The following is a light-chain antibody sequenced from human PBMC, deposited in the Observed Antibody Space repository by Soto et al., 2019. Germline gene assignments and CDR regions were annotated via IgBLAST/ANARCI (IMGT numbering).Light chain of an antibody. CDR3: SSYTASSTVI. CDR1: SSDVSSYKH. V-gene: IGLV2-14*01. Sequence: QSALTQPASVSGSPGQSVTISCTGTSSDVSSYKHVSWYQQHPGKAPKLTIYDVSNRPSGVSNRFSGSKSGNTASLTISGLQAEDEADYYCSSYTASSTVIFGGGTKLTVL. CDR2: DVS. J-gene: IGLJ2*01.